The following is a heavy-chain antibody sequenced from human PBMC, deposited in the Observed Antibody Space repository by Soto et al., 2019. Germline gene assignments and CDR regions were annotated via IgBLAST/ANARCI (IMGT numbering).Heavy chain of an antibody. J-gene: IGHJ6*02. Sequence: PGGSLRLSCAASGFTFSSYAMSWVRQAPGKGLEWVSAISGSGGSTYYADSVKGRFTISRDNSKNTLYLQMNSLRAEDTAVYYCAKDAYSSSWSPRPYYYGMDVWGQGTTVTVSS. CDR1: GFTFSSYA. V-gene: IGHV3-23*01. CDR2: ISGSGGST. CDR3: AKDAYSSSWSPRPYYYGMDV. D-gene: IGHD6-13*01.